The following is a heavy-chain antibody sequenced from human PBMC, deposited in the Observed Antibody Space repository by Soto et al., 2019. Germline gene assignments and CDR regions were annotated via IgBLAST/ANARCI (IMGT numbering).Heavy chain of an antibody. Sequence: ASVKVSCKASGYTFPDYDINWVRQATGQGLEWMGWMNPNTGNTRYAQKFQGRLIMTRDTSISTAYMELSSLTSEDTAVYYCARGMLATLTDFWGQGTQVTVSS. CDR3: ARGMLATLTDF. CDR1: GYTFPDYD. V-gene: IGHV1-8*01. D-gene: IGHD5-12*01. CDR2: MNPNTGNT. J-gene: IGHJ4*02.